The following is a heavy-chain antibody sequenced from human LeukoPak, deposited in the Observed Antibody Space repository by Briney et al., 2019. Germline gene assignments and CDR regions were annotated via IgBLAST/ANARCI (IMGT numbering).Heavy chain of an antibody. CDR3: AKSSYYDSSGYYREYYFDY. V-gene: IGHV3-23*01. CDR2: ISGGGGST. Sequence: GGSLRLSCAASRFTFSTYGMSWVRQAPGKGLEWVSSISGGGGSTYYADSVKGRFTISRDNSKNTLYLQMNSLRAEDTTVYYCAKSSYYDSSGYYREYYFDYWGQGTLVTVSS. J-gene: IGHJ4*02. CDR1: RFTFSTYG. D-gene: IGHD3-22*01.